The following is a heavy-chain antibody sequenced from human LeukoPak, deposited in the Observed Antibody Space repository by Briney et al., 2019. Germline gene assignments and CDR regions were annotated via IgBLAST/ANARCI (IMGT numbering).Heavy chain of an antibody. V-gene: IGHV3-30*02. CDR1: GFTFSSHG. CDR2: IRYDGSNK. D-gene: IGHD2-21*02. CDR3: AKERVDVTNDYYYYYMDV. Sequence: PGGSLRLSCAASGFTFSSHGMHWVRQAPGKGLEWVAFIRYDGSNKYYADSVKGRFTISRDNPKNTLYLQMNSLRAEDTAVYYCAKERVDVTNDYYYYYMDVWGKGTTVTISS. J-gene: IGHJ6*03.